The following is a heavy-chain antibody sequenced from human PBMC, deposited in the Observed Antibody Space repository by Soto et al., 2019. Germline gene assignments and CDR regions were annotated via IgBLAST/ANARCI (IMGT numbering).Heavy chain of an antibody. Sequence: QVQLVESGGGVVQPGRSLRLSCAASGFTFSSYGMHWVRQAPGKGLEWVAVIWYDGSNKYYADSVKGRFTISRDNSKHTLYLQMNSLRAEDTAVYYCARTLAYYYYYGMDVWGQGTTVTVSS. J-gene: IGHJ6*02. V-gene: IGHV3-33*01. CDR1: GFTFSSYG. CDR3: ARTLAYYYYYGMDV. CDR2: IWYDGSNK.